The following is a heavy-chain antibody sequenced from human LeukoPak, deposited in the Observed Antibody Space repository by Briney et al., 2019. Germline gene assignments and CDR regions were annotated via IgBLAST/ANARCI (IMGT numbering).Heavy chain of an antibody. D-gene: IGHD3-10*01. CDR1: GFTFSGFW. Sequence: GGSLRLSCAASGFTFSGFWMNWVRQAPGKGLEWVANINQDGTEKHFVDSVKGRFTISRDNAKRSVYLQMNSLRAEDTAVYYCAKEGAFPIITYDSWGQGTLVTVSS. V-gene: IGHV3-7*01. CDR3: AKEGAFPIITYDS. CDR2: INQDGTEK. J-gene: IGHJ5*01.